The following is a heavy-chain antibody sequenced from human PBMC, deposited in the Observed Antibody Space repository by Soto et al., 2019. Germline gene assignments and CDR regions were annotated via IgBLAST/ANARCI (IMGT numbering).Heavy chain of an antibody. Sequence: QVQLVQSGAEVKKPGASVKVSCKASGYTFTTYAMHCVRQAPGQRLEWMGWINAGNGNTKYSQRFQGRVTITRDTSASTAYMELSSLRSEDTAVYYCAREGYCGSTICYAFRSYWGQGTLVTVSS. CDR2: INAGNGNT. V-gene: IGHV1-3*01. CDR1: GYTFTTYA. J-gene: IGHJ4*02. CDR3: AREGYCGSTICYAFRSY. D-gene: IGHD2-2*01.